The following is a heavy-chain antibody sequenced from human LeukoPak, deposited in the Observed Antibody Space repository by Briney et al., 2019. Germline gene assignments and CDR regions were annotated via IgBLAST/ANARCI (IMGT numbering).Heavy chain of an antibody. D-gene: IGHD4-23*01. CDR3: AKDKPGPPYWCGNNCFDAFDI. V-gene: IGHV3-23*01. CDR2: ISASAADT. J-gene: IGHJ3*02. CDR1: GFTFDDYA. Sequence: PGGSLRLSCAASGFTFDDYAMTWVRQAPGKGLEWVSAISASAADTYYPDSVRGRFIVSRDNSKNTLYLQMNRLRAEDTAVYYCAKDKPGPPYWCGNNCFDAFDIWGQGTIVTVS.